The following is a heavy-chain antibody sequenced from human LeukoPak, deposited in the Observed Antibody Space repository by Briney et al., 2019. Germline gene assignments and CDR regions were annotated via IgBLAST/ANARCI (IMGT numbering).Heavy chain of an antibody. CDR3: AKDSEGYCGGDCYSYFDY. CDR2: ISGSGGST. J-gene: IGHJ4*02. Sequence: PGGSLRLSCAASGFTFSSYAIGWVRQAPGKGLEWVSAISGSGGSTYYADSVKGRFTISRDNSKNTLCLQMNSLRAEDTAVYYCAKDSEGYCGGDCYSYFDYWGQGTLVTVSS. CDR1: GFTFSSYA. V-gene: IGHV3-23*01. D-gene: IGHD2-21*02.